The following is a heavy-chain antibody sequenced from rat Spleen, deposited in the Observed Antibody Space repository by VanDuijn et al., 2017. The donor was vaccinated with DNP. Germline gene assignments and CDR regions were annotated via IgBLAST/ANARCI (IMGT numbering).Heavy chain of an antibody. D-gene: IGHD1-4*01. CDR3: TKTGGNWVAH. J-gene: IGHJ3*01. CDR2: ISYDGRST. Sequence: EVRLVESGGDLVQPGRSLKLSCAASGFTFSDSYMAWVRQAPTKGLEWVASISYDGRSTYYGDSVKGRFTISRDNAKTSLSLQMDSLRSEDTATYYCTKTGGNWVAHWGQGTLVTVS. V-gene: IGHV5-20*01. CDR1: GFTFSDSY.